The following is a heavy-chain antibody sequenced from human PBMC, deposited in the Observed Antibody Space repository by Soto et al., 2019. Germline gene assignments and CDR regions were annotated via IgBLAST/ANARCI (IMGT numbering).Heavy chain of an antibody. CDR3: ARCIQGDYYYGMDV. J-gene: IGHJ6*02. V-gene: IGHV1-18*01. CDR1: GYTFYSHS. D-gene: IGHD5-18*01. Sequence: QAQLVQSGAEVKKPGASVKVSCKASGYTFYSHSISWVRQAPGQGLEWMGRINADYGNTQYAQKFRGRVTMTTDTSTPPVYMELTNLRSDDTAVYYCARCIQGDYYYGMDVWGQGTTVTVSS. CDR2: INADYGNT.